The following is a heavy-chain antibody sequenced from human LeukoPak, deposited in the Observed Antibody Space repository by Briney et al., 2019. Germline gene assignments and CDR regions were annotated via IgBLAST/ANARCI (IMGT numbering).Heavy chain of an antibody. CDR2: IYYSGST. V-gene: IGHV4-39*07. CDR3: ARVKEQWPHYYFDY. Sequence: PSETLSLTCTVSGGSISSSSYYWGWIRQPPGKGLEWIGSIYYSGSTYYNPSLKSRVTISIDTSKNQFSLKLSSVTAADTAVYYCARVKEQWPHYYFDYWGQGTLVTVSS. J-gene: IGHJ4*02. D-gene: IGHD6-19*01. CDR1: GGSISSSSYY.